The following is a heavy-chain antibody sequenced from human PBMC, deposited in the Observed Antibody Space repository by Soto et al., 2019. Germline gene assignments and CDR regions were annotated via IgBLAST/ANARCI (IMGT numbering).Heavy chain of an antibody. CDR2: ISNSGTAT. Sequence: QSGGSLRLSCVASGFTFSSTAMSWVRQAPGKGLDWVSAISNSGTATYYADSVKGRFTISRDNSENTVFLQMNSLRADDTALYYCSTGGYWGQGTQVTVSS. CDR3: STGGY. J-gene: IGHJ4*02. CDR1: GFTFSSTA. V-gene: IGHV3-23*01.